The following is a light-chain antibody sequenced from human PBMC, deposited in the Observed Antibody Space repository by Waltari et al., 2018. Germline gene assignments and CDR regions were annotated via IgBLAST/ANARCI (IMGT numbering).Light chain of an antibody. V-gene: IGKV2-29*02. CDR1: QSLLHSDGKTY. J-gene: IGKJ1*01. Sequence: DIVMTQTPLSLSVTPGQPASISCKSSQSLLHSDGKTYLSWYLQKAGQSPQLLIDEGSSPLSGVPDRFSGSGSGTDFTLKISRVEAEDVGVYYCMQGIHLRTFGQGTKVEI. CDR3: MQGIHLRT. CDR2: EGS.